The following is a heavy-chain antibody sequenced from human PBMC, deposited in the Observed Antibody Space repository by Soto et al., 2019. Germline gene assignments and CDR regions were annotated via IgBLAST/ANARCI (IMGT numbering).Heavy chain of an antibody. CDR3: AREGGIVGATAAAY. V-gene: IGHV4-31*03. J-gene: IGHJ4*02. CDR1: GGSISSVGYY. CDR2: IYYSGST. D-gene: IGHD1-26*01. Sequence: QVQLQESGPGLVKPSQTLSLTCTVSGGSISSVGYYWSWIRQHPGKGLEWIGYIYYSGSTYYNPSLKSRVTISVVTSKNQFSLKLRSVTAADTAVYYCAREGGIVGATAAAYGGQGTLVTVSS.